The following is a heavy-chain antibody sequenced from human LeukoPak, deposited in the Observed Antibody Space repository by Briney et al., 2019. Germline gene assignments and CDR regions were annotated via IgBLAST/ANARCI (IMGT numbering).Heavy chain of an antibody. CDR1: GGSISSGGYC. V-gene: IGHV4-31*03. J-gene: IGHJ5*02. CDR3: ARDQGYSYGTFDP. D-gene: IGHD5-18*01. Sequence: SETLSLTCTVSGGSISSGGYCWSWIRQHPGKGLEWIGYIYYSGSTYYNPSLKSRVTISVDTSKNQFSLKLSSVTAADTAVYYCARDQGYSYGTFDPWGQGTLVTVSS. CDR2: IYYSGST.